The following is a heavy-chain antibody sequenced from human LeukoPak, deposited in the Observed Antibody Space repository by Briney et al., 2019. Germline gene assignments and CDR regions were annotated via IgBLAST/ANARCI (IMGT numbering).Heavy chain of an antibody. CDR3: ARGGYVNNWFDP. Sequence: SETLSLTCAVYGGSFSGYYWSWIRQPPGKGLEWIGEINHSGSTNYNPSLKSRVTISVDTSKNQFSLKLSSVTAADTAVYYCARGGYVNNWFDPWGQGTLVTVSS. V-gene: IGHV4-34*09. D-gene: IGHD5-12*01. CDR2: INHSGST. J-gene: IGHJ5*02. CDR1: GGSFSGYY.